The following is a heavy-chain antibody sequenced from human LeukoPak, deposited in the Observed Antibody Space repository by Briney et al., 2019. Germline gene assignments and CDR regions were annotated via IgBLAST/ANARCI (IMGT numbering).Heavy chain of an antibody. CDR1: GGSISSYY. J-gene: IGHJ6*02. CDR2: IYYSGST. CDR3: ARDASSDGYNTYYYYGMDV. D-gene: IGHD5-24*01. Sequence: PSETLSLTCTVSGGSISSYYWSWIRQPPWKGLEWIGYIYYSGSTNYNPSLKSRVTISVDTSKNQFSLKLSSVTAADTAVYYCARDASSDGYNTYYYYGMDVWGQGTTVTVSS. V-gene: IGHV4-59*01.